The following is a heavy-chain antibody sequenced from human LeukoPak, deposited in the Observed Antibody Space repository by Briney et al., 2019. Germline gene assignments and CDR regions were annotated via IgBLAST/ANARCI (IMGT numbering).Heavy chain of an antibody. Sequence: GGSLRLSCAASGFTFSSYSMNWVRQAPGKGLEWVSSISSSSSYIYYADSVKGRFTISRDNAKNSLYLQMNSLRAEDTAVYYCARDRCGGDCRKVGFPVDYWGQGTLVTVSS. V-gene: IGHV3-21*01. CDR1: GFTFSSYS. J-gene: IGHJ4*02. D-gene: IGHD2-21*02. CDR2: ISSSSSYI. CDR3: ARDRCGGDCRKVGFPVDY.